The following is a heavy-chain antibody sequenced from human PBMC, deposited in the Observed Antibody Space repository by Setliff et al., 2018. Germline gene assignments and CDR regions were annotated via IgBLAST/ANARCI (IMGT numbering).Heavy chain of an antibody. Sequence: SETLSLTCTVYGGSFTNYYWGWIRQSPGKGLEWIGEINHSGSTNYNPSLKSRVTISVDTSKNHFSLKLTSVTAADTAVYYCARVDFTMIQGVLGLWGQGTLVTVS. J-gene: IGHJ1*01. CDR3: ARVDFTMIQGVLGL. CDR1: GGSFTNYY. CDR2: INHSGST. V-gene: IGHV4-34*01. D-gene: IGHD3-10*01.